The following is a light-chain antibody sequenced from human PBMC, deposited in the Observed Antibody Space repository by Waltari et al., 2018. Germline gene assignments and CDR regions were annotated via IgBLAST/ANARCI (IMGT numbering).Light chain of an antibody. V-gene: IGLV3-19*01. J-gene: IGLJ2*01. CDR2: STD. CDR3: SARDPTINAVV. Sequence: SSELTQDPAVSVALGQTVTITCQGDSLRTYAADWYQQRPGPAPILVLFSTDDRPSGIPDRFSGSSSRDPASWTITGTQEEDESAYYCSARDPTINAVVFGGGTKLTVL. CDR1: SLRTYA.